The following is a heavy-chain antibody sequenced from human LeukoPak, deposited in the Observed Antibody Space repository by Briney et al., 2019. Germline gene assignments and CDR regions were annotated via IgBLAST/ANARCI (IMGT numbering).Heavy chain of an antibody. J-gene: IGHJ6*03. CDR1: GGSISSSSYY. V-gene: IGHV4-39*07. D-gene: IGHD3-3*01. Sequence: SETLSLTCTVSGGSISSSSYYWGWIRQPPGKGLEWIGSIYYSGSTYYNPSLKSRVTISVDMSKNQFSLKLSSVTAADTAVYYCARIVSEWLSRAYYYYYYMDVWGKGTTVTVSS. CDR2: IYYSGST. CDR3: ARIVSEWLSRAYYYYYYMDV.